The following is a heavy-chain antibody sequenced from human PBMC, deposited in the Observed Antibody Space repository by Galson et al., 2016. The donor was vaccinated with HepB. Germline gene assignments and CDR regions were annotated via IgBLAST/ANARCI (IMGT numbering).Heavy chain of an antibody. V-gene: IGHV2-5*02. CDR1: GFSLSSTRMG. J-gene: IGHJ4*02. CDR2: IYWDNDR. D-gene: IGHD2-21*02. Sequence: PALVKPTQTLTLTCTFSGFSLSSTRMGVGWIRQPPGKALEWLAVIYWDNDRRYSPSLRTRLTITKDTSKNQVVLTMTDMDPADTATYYCAHNPCAGDCLLQNQMPIAQYDLDYGGQGILVTVSS. CDR3: AHNPCAGDCLLQNQMPIAQYDLDY.